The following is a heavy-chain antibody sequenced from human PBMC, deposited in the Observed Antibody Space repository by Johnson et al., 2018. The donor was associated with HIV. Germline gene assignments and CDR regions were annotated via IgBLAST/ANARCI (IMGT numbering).Heavy chain of an antibody. V-gene: IGHV3-30*19. CDR3: ARGSLTDDSFAE. CDR2: ISFDGSNK. D-gene: IGHD2-8*01. CDR1: GVSFSDYA. Sequence: QAQLLESGGGVVQSGRSLRLSCAASGVSFSDYAMHWVRQPPGKGLEWVAVISFDGSNKYYADSVKGRFTISRDNSKNTLYLQMNSLRAEDTAMYYCARGSLTDDSFAEWGQGTMVFVSS. J-gene: IGHJ3*01.